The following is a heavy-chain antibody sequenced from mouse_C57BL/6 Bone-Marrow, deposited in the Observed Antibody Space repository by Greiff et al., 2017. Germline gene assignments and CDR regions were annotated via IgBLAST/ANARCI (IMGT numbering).Heavy chain of an antibody. CDR2: IYPGDGDT. J-gene: IGHJ2*01. CDR1: GYAFSSSW. Sequence: QVQLQQSGPELVKPGASVKISCKASGYAFSSSWMNWVKQRPGKGLEWIGRIYPGDGDTNYNGKFKGKATLTADKSSSTAYMQLSSLTSEDSSVYCCARDGSYYFDYWGQGTTLTVSS. V-gene: IGHV1-82*01. CDR3: ARDGSYYFDY. D-gene: IGHD1-1*01.